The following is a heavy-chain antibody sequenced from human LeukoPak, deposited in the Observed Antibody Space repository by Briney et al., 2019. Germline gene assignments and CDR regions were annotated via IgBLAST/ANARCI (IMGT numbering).Heavy chain of an antibody. J-gene: IGHJ4*02. CDR1: GGTFSSYG. CDR2: ISAYNGNT. D-gene: IGHD5-18*01. CDR3: ARVRGQLWLRYFDY. Sequence: ASVKVSCKASGGTFSSYGISWVRQAPGQGLEWMGWISAYNGNTNYAQKLQGRVTMTTDTSTSTAYMELRSLRSDDTAVYYCARVRGQLWLRYFDYWGQGTLVTVSS. V-gene: IGHV1-18*01.